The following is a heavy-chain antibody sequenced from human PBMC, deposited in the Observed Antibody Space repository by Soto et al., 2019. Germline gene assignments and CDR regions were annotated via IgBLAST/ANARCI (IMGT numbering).Heavy chain of an antibody. V-gene: IGHV6-1*01. CDR3: AREVLWFGELSSGWFDP. CDR1: GDNVSSNSAA. CDR2: TYYRSKWYN. J-gene: IGHJ5*02. D-gene: IGHD3-10*01. Sequence: QTLSLTYDISGDNVSSNSAAWNWIRQSPSRGLEWLGRTYYRSKWYNDYAVSVKSRITINPDTSKNQFSLQLNSVTLEDTAVYYCAREVLWFGELSSGWFDPWGQGTLVTVSS.